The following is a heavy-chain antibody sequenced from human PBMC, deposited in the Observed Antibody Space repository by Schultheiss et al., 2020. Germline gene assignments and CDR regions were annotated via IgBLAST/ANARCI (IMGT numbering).Heavy chain of an antibody. CDR1: GGSFSGYY. CDR3: ARATLQQWLGYYYYMDV. D-gene: IGHD5-18*01. Sequence: SETLSLTCAVYGGSFSGYYWSWIRQPPGKGLEWIGYIYYSGSTYYNPSLKSRVTISVDTSKNQFSLQLNSVTPEDTAVYYCARATLQQWLGYYYYMDVWGMGTTVTVSS. V-gene: IGHV4-34*01. CDR2: IYYSGST. J-gene: IGHJ6*03.